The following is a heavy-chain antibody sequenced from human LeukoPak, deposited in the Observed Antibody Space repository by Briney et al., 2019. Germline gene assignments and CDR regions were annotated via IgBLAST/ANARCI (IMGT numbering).Heavy chain of an antibody. D-gene: IGHD4-17*01. CDR1: GYTFTSCG. CDR2: ISAYNGNT. Sequence: ASVTVSCTASGYTFTSCGISWVRQAPGQGPEWMGWISAYNGNTNYAQKLQGRVTMTTDTSTSTAYMELRSLRSDDTAVYYCARDYGDYVPLDYWGQGTLVTVSS. J-gene: IGHJ4*02. V-gene: IGHV1-18*01. CDR3: ARDYGDYVPLDY.